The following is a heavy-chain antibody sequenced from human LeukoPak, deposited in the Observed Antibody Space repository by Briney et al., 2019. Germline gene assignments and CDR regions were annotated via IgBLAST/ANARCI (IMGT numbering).Heavy chain of an antibody. V-gene: IGHV1-2*04. CDR3: ARAARRPVDPYCSSTSCYPYYYYYMDV. J-gene: IGHJ6*03. D-gene: IGHD2-2*01. Sequence: ASVKVSCKASGYTFTGYYMHWVRQAPGQGLEWMGWINPNSGDTNYAQKFQGWVTMTRDTSISTAYMELRSLRSDDTAVYYCARAARRPVDPYCSSTSCYPYYYYYMDVWGKGTTVTVSS. CDR1: GYTFTGYY. CDR2: INPNSGDT.